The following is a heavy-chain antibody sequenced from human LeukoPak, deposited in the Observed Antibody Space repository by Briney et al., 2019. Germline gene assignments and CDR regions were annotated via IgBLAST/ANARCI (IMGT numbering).Heavy chain of an antibody. CDR3: ARGQRKVLGGLECYFDY. V-gene: IGHV3-33*01. D-gene: IGHD6-25*01. J-gene: IGHJ4*02. Sequence: PGGSLRLSCAASGFTFSSYGMHWVRQAPGKGLEWVAVIWYDGSNKYYADSVKGRFTISRDNSKNTLYLQMNSLRAEDTAVYYCARGQRKVLGGLECYFDYWGQGTLVTVSS. CDR2: IWYDGSNK. CDR1: GFTFSSYG.